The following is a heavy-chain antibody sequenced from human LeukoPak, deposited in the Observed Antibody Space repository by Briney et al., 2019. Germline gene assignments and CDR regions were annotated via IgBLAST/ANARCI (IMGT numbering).Heavy chain of an antibody. CDR3: AKDSPGYGSSWRRIFDY. J-gene: IGHJ4*02. Sequence: GGSLRLSCAASGFTFSSYAMSWVRQAPGKGLEWVSDMSGSGGSTYYADSVKGRFTISRDNTKNTLYLQMNGLRAEDTGVYYCAKDSPGYGSSWRRIFDYWGQGTLVTVSS. CDR1: GFTFSSYA. V-gene: IGHV3-23*01. CDR2: MSGSGGST. D-gene: IGHD6-13*01.